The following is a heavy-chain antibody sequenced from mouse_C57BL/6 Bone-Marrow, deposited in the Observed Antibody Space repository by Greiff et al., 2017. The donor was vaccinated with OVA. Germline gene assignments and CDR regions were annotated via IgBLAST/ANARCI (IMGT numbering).Heavy chain of an antibody. D-gene: IGHD1-1*01. CDR2: ISSGSSTI. V-gene: IGHV5-17*01. CDR3: ARRYYGSFPWFAY. CDR1: GFTFSDYG. Sequence: EVQLVESGGGLVKPGGSLKLSCAASGFTFSDYGMHWVRQAPEKGLEWVAYISSGSSTIYYADTVKGRFTISRDNAKNTLFLQMTSLRSEDTAMYYCARRYYGSFPWFAYWGQGTLVTVSA. J-gene: IGHJ3*01.